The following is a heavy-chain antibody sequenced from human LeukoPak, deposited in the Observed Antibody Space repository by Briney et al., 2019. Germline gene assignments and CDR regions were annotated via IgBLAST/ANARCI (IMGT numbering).Heavy chain of an antibody. CDR2: IYYSGST. J-gene: IGHJ4*02. V-gene: IGHV4-59*01. Sequence: SETLSLTCTVSGGSISSYYWSWIRQPPGKGLEWIGYIYYSGSTNCNPSLKSRVTISVDTSKNQFSLKLSSVTAADTAVYYCARGGYSYGLSSDYWGQGTLVTVSS. D-gene: IGHD5-18*01. CDR1: GGSISSYY. CDR3: ARGGYSYGLSSDY.